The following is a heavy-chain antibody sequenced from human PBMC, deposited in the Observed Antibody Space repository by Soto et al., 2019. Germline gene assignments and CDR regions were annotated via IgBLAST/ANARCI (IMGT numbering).Heavy chain of an antibody. D-gene: IGHD4-4*01. CDR2: INHAGST. J-gene: IGHJ3*02. Sequence: PSETLSLTGAVYSGSLCVYNWHWIRQSPGKGLEWIGEINHAGSTNYNPSLKSRVTISVDTSKNQFSLKLSSVTAADTAVYFCARDSTRRGACDIWGQGTMVTVSS. CDR1: SGSLCVYN. V-gene: IGHV4-34*01. CDR3: ARDSTRRGACDI.